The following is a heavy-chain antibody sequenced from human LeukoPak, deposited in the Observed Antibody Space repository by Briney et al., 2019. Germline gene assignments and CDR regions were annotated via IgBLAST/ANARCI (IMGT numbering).Heavy chain of an antibody. V-gene: IGHV3-23*01. J-gene: IGHJ6*03. CDR3: AKDGRLGASSNYYYYYMDV. D-gene: IGHD3-16*01. CDR1: GFTFSSYA. Sequence: PGGSLRLSCAASGFTFSSYAMSWVRQAPGKGLEWVSAISGSGGSTYYADSVKGRFTISRDNSKNTLYLQMNSLRAEDTAVYYCAKDGRLGASSNYYYYYMDVWGKGTTVTVSS. CDR2: ISGSGGST.